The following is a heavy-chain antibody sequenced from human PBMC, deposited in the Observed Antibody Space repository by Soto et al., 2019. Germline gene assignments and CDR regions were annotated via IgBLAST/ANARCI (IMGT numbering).Heavy chain of an antibody. V-gene: IGHV4-30-4*01. J-gene: IGHJ6*02. D-gene: IGHD3-9*01. CDR1: GGSISSGDYY. CDR3: ARDVGELRYFDWPPDYYYYGMDV. CDR2: IYYSGST. Sequence: QVQLQESGPGLVKPSQTLSLTCTVSGGSISSGDYYWSWIRQPPGKGLEWIGYIYYSGSTYYNPSLKSRVTISVDTSKNQFSLKLSSVTAADTAVYYCARDVGELRYFDWPPDYYYYGMDVWGQGTTVTVSS.